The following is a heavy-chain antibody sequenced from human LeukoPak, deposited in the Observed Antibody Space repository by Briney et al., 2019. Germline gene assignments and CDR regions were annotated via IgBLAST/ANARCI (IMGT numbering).Heavy chain of an antibody. V-gene: IGHV1-18*01. Sequence: ASVKVSCKASGYTFTSYGISWVRQAPGQGLEWMGWISAYNGNTNYAQKLQGRVTMTTDTSTSTAYMELRSLRSDGTAVYYCARDDPYYDILTGYCLFDYWGQGTLVTVSS. CDR3: ARDDPYYDILTGYCLFDY. CDR2: ISAYNGNT. J-gene: IGHJ4*02. CDR1: GYTFTSYG. D-gene: IGHD3-9*01.